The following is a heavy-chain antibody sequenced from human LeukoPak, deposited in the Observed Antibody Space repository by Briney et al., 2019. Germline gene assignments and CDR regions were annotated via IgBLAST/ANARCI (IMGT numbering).Heavy chain of an antibody. CDR1: GGSISSYY. CDR3: ARDKDDQPRGYSYGFMGRTFDY. V-gene: IGHV4-59*01. D-gene: IGHD5-18*01. J-gene: IGHJ4*02. Sequence: SETLSLTCTGSGGSISSYYWSWIRQPPGKGLEWIGYIYYSGSTNYNPSLKSRVTISVDTSKNQFSLRLSSVTADDTAVYYCARDKDDQPRGYSYGFMGRTFDYWGQGTLVTVSS. CDR2: IYYSGST.